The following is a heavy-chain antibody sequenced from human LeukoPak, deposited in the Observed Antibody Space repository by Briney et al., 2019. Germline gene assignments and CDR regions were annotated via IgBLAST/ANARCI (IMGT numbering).Heavy chain of an antibody. CDR2: ISYDGSNK. Sequence: GGSLRLSCAASGFTFSSYGMHWVRQAPGKGLEWVAVISYDGSNKYYADSVKGRFTISRDNSKNTLYLQMNSLRAEDTAVYYCAKGGGSYSRDDYYYYMDVWGKGTTVTVSS. V-gene: IGHV3-30*18. CDR3: AKGGGSYSRDDYYYYMDV. D-gene: IGHD1-26*01. J-gene: IGHJ6*03. CDR1: GFTFSSYG.